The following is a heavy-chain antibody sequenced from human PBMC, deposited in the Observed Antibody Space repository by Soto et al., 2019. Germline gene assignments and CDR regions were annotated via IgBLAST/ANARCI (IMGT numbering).Heavy chain of an antibody. Sequence: PSETLSLTCTVSGGSISSYYWSWIRQPAGKGLEWIGRIYTSGSTNYNPSLKSRVTMSVDTSKNQFSLKLSSVTAADTAVYYCARGSHYYDSSGYYYNWFDPWGQGTLVTVSS. V-gene: IGHV4-4*07. D-gene: IGHD3-22*01. J-gene: IGHJ5*02. CDR1: GGSISSYY. CDR2: IYTSGST. CDR3: ARGSHYYDSSGYYYNWFDP.